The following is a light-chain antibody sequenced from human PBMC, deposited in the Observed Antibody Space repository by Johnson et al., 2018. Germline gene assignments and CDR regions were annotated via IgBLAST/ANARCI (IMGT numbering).Light chain of an antibody. J-gene: IGLJ1*01. Sequence: QSVLTQPPSVSAAPGQKVTISCSGSSSNIGNNYVSWYQQLPGTAPKLLIYENNKRPSGIPDRFSGSTSGTSATLGITGLQTGDEDDYYCGTWDSSLIAGNVCGTGTKVTVL. CDR2: ENN. V-gene: IGLV1-51*02. CDR1: SSNIGNNY. CDR3: GTWDSSLIAGNV.